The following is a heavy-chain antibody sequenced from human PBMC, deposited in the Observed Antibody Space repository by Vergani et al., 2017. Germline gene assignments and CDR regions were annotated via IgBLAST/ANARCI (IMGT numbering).Heavy chain of an antibody. J-gene: IGHJ4*02. V-gene: IGHV4-59*01. Sequence: QVQLQESGPGLVKPSETLSLTCTVSGGSISSYYWSWIRQPPGKGLEWIGYIYYSGSTNYNPSLKSRVTLSVDTSKNQFSLKLSSVTAADTAVYYCARTDTAMAIDYWGQGTLVTVSS. D-gene: IGHD5-18*01. CDR2: IYYSGST. CDR1: GGSISSYY. CDR3: ARTDTAMAIDY.